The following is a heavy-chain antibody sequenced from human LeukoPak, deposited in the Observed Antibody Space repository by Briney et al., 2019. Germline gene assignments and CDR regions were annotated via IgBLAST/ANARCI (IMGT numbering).Heavy chain of an antibody. D-gene: IGHD2-15*01. V-gene: IGHV4-34*01. Sequence: SETLSLTCAVYGGSFSGYYWSWIRQHPGKGLEWIGEINHSGSTNYNPSLKSRVTISVDTSKNQFSLKLSSVTAADTAVYYCARDPLGYCSGGSCNWFDPWGQGTLVTVSS. CDR1: GGSFSGYY. CDR3: ARDPLGYCSGGSCNWFDP. CDR2: INHSGST. J-gene: IGHJ5*02.